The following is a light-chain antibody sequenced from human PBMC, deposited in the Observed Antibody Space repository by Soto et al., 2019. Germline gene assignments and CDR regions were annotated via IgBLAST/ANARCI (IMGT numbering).Light chain of an antibody. CDR3: QQYGSSPYT. Sequence: EIVLTQSPGTLSLSPGEIATLSCRASQSVSSSYLAWYQQKPGQAPRLLIYGASSRATGIPDRFSGSGSGTDFTLTISRLEPEDFADYYCQQYGSSPYTFGEGTKLEIK. V-gene: IGKV3-20*01. CDR1: QSVSSSY. CDR2: GAS. J-gene: IGKJ2*01.